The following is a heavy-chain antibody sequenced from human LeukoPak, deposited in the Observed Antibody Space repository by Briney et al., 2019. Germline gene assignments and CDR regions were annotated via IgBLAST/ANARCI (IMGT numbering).Heavy chain of an antibody. D-gene: IGHD3-22*01. CDR3: ARSFGYDSSGYYFDY. CDR1: GYTFTSYG. J-gene: IGHJ4*02. V-gene: IGHV1-18*01. Sequence: ASVKVSCKASGYTFTSYGISWVRQAPGQGLEWMGWISAYNGNTNYAQKLQGRVTMTTDTSTSTAYMELRSLRSDDTAVYYCARSFGYDSSGYYFDYWGQGTLVTVSS. CDR2: ISAYNGNT.